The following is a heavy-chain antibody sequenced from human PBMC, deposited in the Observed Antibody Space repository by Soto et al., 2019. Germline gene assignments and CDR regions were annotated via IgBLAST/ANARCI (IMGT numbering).Heavy chain of an antibody. CDR3: ARGYTAAPRTSHFDY. CDR2: ISYDGSNE. V-gene: IGHV3-30-3*01. Sequence: QVQLVESGGGVVQPGRSLRLSCAASGFTFSSYAMHWVRQAPGKGLEWVAVISYDGSNEFYADSVKGRFTISRDNSKNTLDLKMNSLRAEDTAVYYCARGYTAAPRTSHFDYWGQGTLVTVSS. CDR1: GFTFSSYA. J-gene: IGHJ4*02. D-gene: IGHD6-13*01.